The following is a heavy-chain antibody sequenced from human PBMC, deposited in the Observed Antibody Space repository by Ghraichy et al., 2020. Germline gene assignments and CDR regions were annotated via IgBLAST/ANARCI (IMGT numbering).Heavy chain of an antibody. CDR2: IGARGAYT. CDR3: AKYRSSTTSWNYFDS. J-gene: IGHJ4*01. V-gene: IGHV3-23*01. CDR1: GFAFANYA. D-gene: IGHD2-2*01. Sequence: GESLNISCAASGFAFANYAVTWVRQAPGKGLEWVSSIGARGAYTYYADSVQGRFTISRDDSTDTHYLQMNSLGADDTAIYYCAKYRSSTTSWNYFDSWGHETLVTVSS.